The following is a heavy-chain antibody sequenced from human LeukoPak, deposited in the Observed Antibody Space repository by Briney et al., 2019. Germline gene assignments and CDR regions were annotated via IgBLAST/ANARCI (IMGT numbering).Heavy chain of an antibody. V-gene: IGHV3-21*01. CDR3: ARGGSRYGDYDSTDY. J-gene: IGHJ4*02. D-gene: IGHD4-17*01. Sequence: GGSLRLSCAASGFTFSSYSMNWVRQAPGKGLEWVSSISSSSSYIYYADSVKGRFTISRDNAKNSLYLQMNGLRAEDTAVYYCARGGSRYGDYDSTDYWGQGTLVTVSS. CDR1: GFTFSSYS. CDR2: ISSSSSYI.